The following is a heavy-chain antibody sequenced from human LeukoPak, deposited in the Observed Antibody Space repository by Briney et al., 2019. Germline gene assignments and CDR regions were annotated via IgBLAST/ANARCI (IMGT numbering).Heavy chain of an antibody. V-gene: IGHV4-59*08. CDR2: IYYSGST. CDR3: ARRELGIGDAFDI. J-gene: IGHJ3*02. Sequence: SETLSLTCTVSGGSISSYYWSWIRQPPGKGLGWIGYIYYSGSTNYNPSLKSRVTISVDTSKNQFSLKLSSVTAADTAVYYCARRELGIGDAFDIWGQGTMVTVSS. D-gene: IGHD7-27*01. CDR1: GGSISSYY.